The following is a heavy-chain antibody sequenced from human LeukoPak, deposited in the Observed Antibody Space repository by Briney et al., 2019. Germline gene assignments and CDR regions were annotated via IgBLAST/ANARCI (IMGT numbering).Heavy chain of an antibody. Sequence: GGSLRLSCAASGFTFSSYAMSWVRQAPGKGLEWVSAISGSGGSTYYADSVKGRFTISRDNSKNTLYLQMNGLRAEDTAVYYCAKALTGDDAFDIWGQGTMVTVSS. CDR1: GFTFSSYA. J-gene: IGHJ3*02. V-gene: IGHV3-23*01. CDR2: ISGSGGST. D-gene: IGHD7-27*01. CDR3: AKALTGDDAFDI.